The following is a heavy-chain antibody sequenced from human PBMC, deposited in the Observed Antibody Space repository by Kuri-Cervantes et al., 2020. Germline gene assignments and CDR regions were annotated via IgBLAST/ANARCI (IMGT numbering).Heavy chain of an antibody. D-gene: IGHD5-18*01. CDR3: AKDPGGGYSYGPPPHYFDY. CDR1: GFTFSSYW. V-gene: IGHV3-74*01. CDR2: INSDGSST. J-gene: IGHJ4*02. Sequence: GESLKISCAASGFTFSSYWMHWVRQAPGKGLVWVSRINSDGSSTSYADSVKGRFTISRDNSKNTLYLQMNSLRAEDTAVYYCAKDPGGGYSYGPPPHYFDYWGQGTLVTVSS.